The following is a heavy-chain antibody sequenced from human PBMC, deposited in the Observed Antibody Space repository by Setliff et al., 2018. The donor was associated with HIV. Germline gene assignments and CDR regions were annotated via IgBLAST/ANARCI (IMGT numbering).Heavy chain of an antibody. V-gene: IGHV4-39*07. Sequence: SETLSLTCKVSGDSIDSSYYYWAWIRQPPGRGLEWIGTVFNSGSTYYTPSLRGRVTISVDTSKNQFSLKLSSVTAADTAVYYCASSQQQLNPPDSWGQGTLVTVSS. D-gene: IGHD6-13*01. J-gene: IGHJ5*01. CDR2: VFNSGST. CDR3: ASSQQQLNPPDS. CDR1: GDSIDSSYYY.